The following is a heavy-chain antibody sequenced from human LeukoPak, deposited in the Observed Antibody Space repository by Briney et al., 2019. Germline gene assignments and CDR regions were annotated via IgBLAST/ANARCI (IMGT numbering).Heavy chain of an antibody. CDR1: GGSFSGYY. CDR2: INHSGST. J-gene: IGHJ5*02. V-gene: IGHV4-34*01. D-gene: IGHD6-13*01. CDR3: ARAGSSWSDNWFDP. Sequence: SETLSLTCAVYGGSFSGYYWSWIRQPPGKGLEGIGEINHSGSTNYNPSLTSRGTISVDTSKNQFSLKLSSVTAADTAVYYCARAGSSWSDNWFDPWGQGTLVTVSS.